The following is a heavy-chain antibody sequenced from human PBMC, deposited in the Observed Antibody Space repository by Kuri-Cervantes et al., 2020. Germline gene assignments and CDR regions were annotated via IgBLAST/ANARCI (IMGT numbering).Heavy chain of an antibody. CDR2: IGIRDSGIGGYT. D-gene: IGHD4-23*01. CDR1: GFTFSTYA. J-gene: IGHJ4*02. Sequence: GGSLRLSCAASGFTFSTYAMSWVRQAPGKGLEWVSSIGIRDSGIGGYTYYEHSVKGRFTISRDNSKNTLYLQMNSLRADDTAVYYCASGIYGGKDYWGQGTLVTVSS. CDR3: ASGIYGGKDY. V-gene: IGHV3-23*01.